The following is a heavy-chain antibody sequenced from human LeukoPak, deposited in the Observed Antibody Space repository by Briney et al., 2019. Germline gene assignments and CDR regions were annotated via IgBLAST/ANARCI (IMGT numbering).Heavy chain of an antibody. Sequence: SESLSLTCSVSGSSISSYSWSWIRQPPGKGLDWIGSIHYSGSTSYSPSLRRRVTISVDTSKNQFSLKLSSVTAADTAVYYCARDSGDYWGQGTLVTVSS. D-gene: IGHD3-10*01. J-gene: IGHJ4*02. CDR3: ARDSGDY. V-gene: IGHV4-59*01. CDR2: IHYSGST. CDR1: GSSISSYS.